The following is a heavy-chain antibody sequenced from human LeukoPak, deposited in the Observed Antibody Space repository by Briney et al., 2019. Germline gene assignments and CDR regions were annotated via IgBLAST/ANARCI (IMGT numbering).Heavy chain of an antibody. V-gene: IGHV3-66*01. CDR2: IYSGGST. CDR1: GFTVSSNY. D-gene: IGHD6-13*01. Sequence: PGGSLRLSCAASGFTVSSNYMSWVRQAPGKGLEWVSVIYSGGSTYYADSVKGRFTISRDNSKNTLYLQMNSLRAENTAVYYCARDAPLRIAAAGLAPNSHYYYYGMDVWGQGTTVTVSS. J-gene: IGHJ6*02. CDR3: ARDAPLRIAAAGLAPNSHYYYYGMDV.